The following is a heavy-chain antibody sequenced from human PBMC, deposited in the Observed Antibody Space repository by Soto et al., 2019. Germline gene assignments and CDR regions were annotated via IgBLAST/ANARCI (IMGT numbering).Heavy chain of an antibody. J-gene: IGHJ4*02. CDR1: GFTFSKYS. V-gene: IGHV3-21*04. Sequence: GGSLRLSCAVSGFTFSKYSMNWVRQAPGKGLEWVSHISTTSSYIQYADSVRGRFTISRDRSKNTLYLQMSSLRAEDTALYYCAKNQERELPRVIDFWGQGTLVTVSS. CDR2: ISTTSSYI. D-gene: IGHD1-7*01. CDR3: AKNQERELPRVIDF.